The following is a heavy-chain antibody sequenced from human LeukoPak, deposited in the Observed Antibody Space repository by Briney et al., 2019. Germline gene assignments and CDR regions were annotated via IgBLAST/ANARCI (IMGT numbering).Heavy chain of an antibody. J-gene: IGHJ5*02. CDR1: GYTFTSYY. V-gene: IGHV1-46*01. D-gene: IGHD7-27*01. CDR2: INPSGGST. CDR3: ARDFIPPSQTRNPSGVWFDP. Sequence: VASVTVSCTASGYTFTSYYMHWVRQAPGQGLEWMGIINPSGGSTSYAQKFQGRVTMTRDTSTSTVYMELSSLRSEDTAVYYCARDFIPPSQTRNPSGVWFDPWGQGTLVTVSS.